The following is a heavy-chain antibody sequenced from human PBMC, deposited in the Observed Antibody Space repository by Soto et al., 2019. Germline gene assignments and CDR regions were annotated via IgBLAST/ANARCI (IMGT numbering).Heavy chain of an antibody. CDR1: GFTFSSYG. CDR3: AGGEGGRSGWSIYYFDY. CDR2: IWYDGSNK. Sequence: HPGGSLRLSCAASGFTFSSYGMHWVRQAPGKGLEWVAVIWYDGSNKYYADSVKGRFTISRDNSKNTLYLQMNSLRAEDTAVYHCAGGEGGRSGWSIYYFDYWGQGTLVTVSS. D-gene: IGHD6-19*01. J-gene: IGHJ4*02. V-gene: IGHV3-33*01.